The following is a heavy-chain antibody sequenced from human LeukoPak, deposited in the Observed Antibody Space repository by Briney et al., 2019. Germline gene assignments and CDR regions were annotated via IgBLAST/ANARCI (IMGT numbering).Heavy chain of an antibody. D-gene: IGHD6-19*01. J-gene: IGHJ2*01. Sequence: GSSGKVSCKASGYTFTSYGISWVRQAPGQGLEWMGWISAYNGNTNYAQKLQGRVTMTTDTSTRTAYMELRSLRSDDTAVYYCARLAGTPWYFDLWGRGTLVTVSS. CDR2: ISAYNGNT. V-gene: IGHV1-18*01. CDR3: ARLAGTPWYFDL. CDR1: GYTFTSYG.